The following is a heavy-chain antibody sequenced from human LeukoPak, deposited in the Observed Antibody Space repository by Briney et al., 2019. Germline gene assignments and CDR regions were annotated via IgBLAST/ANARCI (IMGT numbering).Heavy chain of an antibody. CDR2: IYYSGST. CDR1: GGSFSGYY. D-gene: IGHD5-24*01. CDR3: ARSPIVEIYYYYGMDV. J-gene: IGHJ6*02. Sequence: SETLSLTCAVYGGSFSGYYWSWIRQPPGKGLEWIGYIYYSGSTNYNPSLKSRVTISVDTPKNQFSLKLSSVTAADTAVYYCARSPIVEIYYYYGMDVWGQGTTVTVSS. V-gene: IGHV4-59*01.